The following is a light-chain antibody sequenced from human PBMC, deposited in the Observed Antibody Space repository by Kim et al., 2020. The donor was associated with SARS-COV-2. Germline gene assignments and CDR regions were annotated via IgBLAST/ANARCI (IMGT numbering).Light chain of an antibody. CDR1: QGISDW. CDR3: QQADTFPYT. CDR2: GAS. Sequence: SAAVGDTVTITCRASQGISDWLAWYQQTPGKAPILLIYGASSLQSGVPSRFSGSGSGTHFTLTITSLQPEDFATYYCQQADTFPYTFGPGTKLEI. V-gene: IGKV1-12*01. J-gene: IGKJ2*01.